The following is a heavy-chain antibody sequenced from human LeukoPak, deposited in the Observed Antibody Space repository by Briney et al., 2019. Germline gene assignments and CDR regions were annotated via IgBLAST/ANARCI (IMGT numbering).Heavy chain of an antibody. CDR2: ISSSGSTI. Sequence: GGSLRLSCAASGFTFSSYEMNWVRQAPGKWLEWVSDISSSGSTIYYADSVKGRFTISRDNAKNSLYLQMNSLRAEDTAVYYCAKALAPSIAVAGTPIDYWGQGTLVTVSS. J-gene: IGHJ4*02. CDR1: GFTFSSYE. V-gene: IGHV3-48*03. CDR3: AKALAPSIAVAGTPIDY. D-gene: IGHD6-19*01.